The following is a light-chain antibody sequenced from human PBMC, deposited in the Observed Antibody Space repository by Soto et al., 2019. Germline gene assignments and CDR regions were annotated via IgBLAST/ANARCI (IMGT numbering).Light chain of an antibody. CDR1: SSNIGNNY. CDR2: DNN. Sequence: QPVLTQPPSVSAGPGQKVTICCSGSSSNIGNNYVSWYQQLPGTAPKLLIYDNNKRPSGIPDRFSGSKSGTSATLGITGLQTGDEADYYCGTWDSSLSGVFGTGTKVTDL. V-gene: IGLV1-51*01. CDR3: GTWDSSLSGV. J-gene: IGLJ1*01.